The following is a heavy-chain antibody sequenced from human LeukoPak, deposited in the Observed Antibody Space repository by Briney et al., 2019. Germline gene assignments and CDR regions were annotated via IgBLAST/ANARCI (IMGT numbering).Heavy chain of an antibody. D-gene: IGHD6-19*01. J-gene: IGHJ4*02. CDR2: INPSGGGT. V-gene: IGHV1-46*01. CDR3: ARETDIAVAANYFDY. Sequence: ASVKVSCKASGYTFTNYYIHWVRQAPGQGLDWMGIINPSGGGTTYAQKFQGRFTMTIDTSTSTVYMVLSSLRSADTALYYCARETDIAVAANYFDYWGQGTLVTVSS. CDR1: GYTFTNYY.